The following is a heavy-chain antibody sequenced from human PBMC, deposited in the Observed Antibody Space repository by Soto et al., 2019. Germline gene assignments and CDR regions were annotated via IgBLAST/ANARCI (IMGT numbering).Heavy chain of an antibody. CDR2: IYYSGST. D-gene: IGHD3-3*01. Sequence: SETLSLTCTVSGGSISSSSYYWGWIRQPPGKGLEWIGSIYYSGSTYYNPSLKSRVTISVDTSKNQFSLKLSSVTAADTAAYYCARLYNFGVVNYYYGMDVWGQGTTVTVSS. CDR1: GGSISSSSYY. V-gene: IGHV4-39*01. J-gene: IGHJ6*02. CDR3: ARLYNFGVVNYYYGMDV.